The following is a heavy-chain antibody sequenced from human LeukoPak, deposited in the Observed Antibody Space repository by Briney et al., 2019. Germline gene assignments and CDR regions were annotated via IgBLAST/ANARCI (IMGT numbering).Heavy chain of an antibody. D-gene: IGHD3-10*01. V-gene: IGHV4-59*01. J-gene: IGHJ3*02. CDR2: IYNSGST. Sequence: SETLTLTCTASGCSISSYYMSWIRQPPGKGLEWIWYIYNSGSTYYNPSLKSRFTISVDNSKNQFSLKMNTVTAEDTAVYYCARSGKPPDAFDIWGQGTMVTVSS. CDR3: ARSGKPPDAFDI. CDR1: GCSISSYY.